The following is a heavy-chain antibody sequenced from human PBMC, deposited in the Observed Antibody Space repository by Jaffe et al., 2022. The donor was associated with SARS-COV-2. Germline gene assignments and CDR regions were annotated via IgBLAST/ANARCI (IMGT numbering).Heavy chain of an antibody. V-gene: IGHV3-64D*09. CDR2: ISSNGGST. J-gene: IGHJ3*02. D-gene: IGHD6-19*01. CDR1: GFTFSSYA. CDR3: VKDRLGYSSGLGDAFDI. Sequence: EVQLVESGGGLVQPGGSLRLSCSASGFTFSSYAMHWVRQAPGKGLEYVSAISSNGGSTYYADSVKGRFTISRDNSKNTLYLQMSSLRAEDTAVYYCVKDRLGYSSGLGDAFDIWGQGTMVTVSS.